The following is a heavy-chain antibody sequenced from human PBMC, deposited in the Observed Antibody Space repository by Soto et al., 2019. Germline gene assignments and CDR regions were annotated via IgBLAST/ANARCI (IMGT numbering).Heavy chain of an antibody. Sequence: QAQLVQSGAEVKKPGSSVNVSCKASGGTFSNYIISWVRQAPGQGLEWMGRLIPIIGSGNYAQKFQGRVTITADKSTNIAYMELSSLRSEHTAIYYCARDMDCSGGSCYQPNKGLDPWGQGTLVTVSS. J-gene: IGHJ5*02. CDR3: ARDMDCSGGSCYQPNKGLDP. CDR1: GGTFSNYI. D-gene: IGHD2-15*01. CDR2: LIPIIGSG. V-gene: IGHV1-69*08.